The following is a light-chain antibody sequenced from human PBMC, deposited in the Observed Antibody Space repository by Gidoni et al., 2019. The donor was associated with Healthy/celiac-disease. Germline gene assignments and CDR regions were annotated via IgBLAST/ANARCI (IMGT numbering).Light chain of an antibody. CDR3: QQYDNLPYT. CDR2: DAS. CDR1: QDISNY. J-gene: IGKJ2*01. V-gene: IGKV1-33*01. Sequence: DIQMTQSPSSPSASVGDRVTITCQASQDISNYLNWYQQKPGKAPKLLIYDASNLETGVPSRFSGSGSGTDFTFTISSLQPEDIATYYCQQYDNLPYTFXQXTKLEIK.